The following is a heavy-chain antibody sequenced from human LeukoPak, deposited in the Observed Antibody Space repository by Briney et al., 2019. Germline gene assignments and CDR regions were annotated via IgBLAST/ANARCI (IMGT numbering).Heavy chain of an antibody. J-gene: IGHJ4*02. D-gene: IGHD6-19*01. CDR3: ARAGLAVAGWVFDY. CDR1: GGSISSGGYS. V-gene: IGHV4-30-2*01. CDR2: IYHSGST. Sequence: SETLSLTCAVSGGSISSGGYSWSWIRQPPGKGLEWIGYIYHSGSTYYNPSLKSRVTISVDRSKNQFSLKLSSVTAADTAVYYCARAGLAVAGWVFDYWGQGTLVTVSS.